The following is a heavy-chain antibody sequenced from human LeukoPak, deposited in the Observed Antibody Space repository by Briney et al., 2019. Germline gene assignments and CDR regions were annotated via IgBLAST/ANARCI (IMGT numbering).Heavy chain of an antibody. Sequence: GGSLRLSCAASGFTFSSYGMHWVRQAPGKGLEWVAVISYDGSNKYYADSVKGRFTISRDNSKNTLYLQMNSLRAEDTAVYYCAKDRSVKLSMVRGYFDYWGQGTLVTVSS. CDR2: ISYDGSNK. V-gene: IGHV3-30*18. CDR3: AKDRSVKLSMVRGYFDY. CDR1: GFTFSSYG. J-gene: IGHJ4*02. D-gene: IGHD3-10*01.